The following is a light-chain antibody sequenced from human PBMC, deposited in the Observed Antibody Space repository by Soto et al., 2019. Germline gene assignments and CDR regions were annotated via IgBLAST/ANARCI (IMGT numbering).Light chain of an antibody. V-gene: IGKV3-15*01. CDR2: HSS. CDR1: QSITTH. J-gene: IGKJ1*01. CDR3: QKYNSAPLT. Sequence: IVMTQSPGTLSLSAGDRATLSCRASQSITTHLAWYQQRPGQAPRLLIYHSSTRATGVPTRFSGSGSGTDFTLTINSLQSEDIATYYCQKYNSAPLTFGQGTKVDI.